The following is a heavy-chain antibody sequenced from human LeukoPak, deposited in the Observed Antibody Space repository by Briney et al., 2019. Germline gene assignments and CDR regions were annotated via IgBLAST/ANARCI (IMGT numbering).Heavy chain of an antibody. Sequence: ASVKVSCKASGYTFIDYYFNWVRQAPGQGPEWMGRINVKSGATDYAQKFQGRVTVTRDTSISTAYMELSSLRSDDTAVYYCARDLEDYDYVWGSYRWLYAFDIWGQGTMVTVSS. D-gene: IGHD3-16*02. CDR3: ARDLEDYDYVWGSYRWLYAFDI. V-gene: IGHV1-2*06. CDR1: GYTFIDYY. J-gene: IGHJ3*02. CDR2: INVKSGAT.